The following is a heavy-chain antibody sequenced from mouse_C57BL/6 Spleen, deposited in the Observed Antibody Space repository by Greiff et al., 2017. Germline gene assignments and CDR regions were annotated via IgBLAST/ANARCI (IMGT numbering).Heavy chain of an antibody. CDR2: INPGSGGT. Sequence: QVQLQQSGAELVRPGTSVKVSCKASGYAFTNYLIEWVKQRPGQGLEWIGVINPGSGGTNYNEKFQGKATLTADKSSSTAYMQRSSLTSEDSAVYFCARNHYGSSYGFAYWGQGTLVTVSA. V-gene: IGHV1-54*01. J-gene: IGHJ3*01. CDR1: GYAFTNYL. CDR3: ARNHYGSSYGFAY. D-gene: IGHD1-1*01.